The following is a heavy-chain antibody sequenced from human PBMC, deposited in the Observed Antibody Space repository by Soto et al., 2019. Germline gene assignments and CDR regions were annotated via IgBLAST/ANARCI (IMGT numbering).Heavy chain of an antibody. J-gene: IGHJ6*03. Sequence: PSETLSLTCSVSGASISNYYWSWVRQPPGKGLEWIGYVSYSGSTKYNPSLKSRVTISLDTSKNQFSLKLSSVIAADTAVYYCARDYNYMDVWGKGTTVTVSS. V-gene: IGHV4-59*12. CDR1: GASISNYY. CDR2: VSYSGST. CDR3: ARDYNYMDV.